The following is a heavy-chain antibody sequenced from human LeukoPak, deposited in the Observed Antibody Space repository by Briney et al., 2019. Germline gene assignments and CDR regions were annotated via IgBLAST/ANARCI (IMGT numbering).Heavy chain of an antibody. J-gene: IGHJ6*03. CDR1: GFTFSSYA. CDR2: ISYDESNK. V-gene: IGHV3-30*01. CDR3: AREGIAAAGIYYMDV. D-gene: IGHD6-13*01. Sequence: PGRSLRLSCAASGFTFSSYAMHWVRQAPGKGLEWVAVISYDESNKYYADSVKGRFTISRDNSKNTLYLQMNSLRAEDTAVYYCAREGIAAAGIYYMDVWGKGTTVIVSS.